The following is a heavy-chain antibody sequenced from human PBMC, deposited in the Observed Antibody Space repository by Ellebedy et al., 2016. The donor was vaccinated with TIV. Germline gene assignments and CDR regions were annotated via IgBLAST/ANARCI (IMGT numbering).Heavy chain of an antibody. Sequence: GESLKISCAASRFTFSSYWMSWVRQAPGKGLEWVANIKQDGSEKYYVDSVKGRFPISRDNAKNSLYLQMNSLRAEDTAVYYCARERGYGCSGADYWGQGTLVTVSS. J-gene: IGHJ4*02. V-gene: IGHV3-7*01. CDR2: IKQDGSEK. CDR3: ARERGYGCSGADY. D-gene: IGHD4-23*01. CDR1: RFTFSSYW.